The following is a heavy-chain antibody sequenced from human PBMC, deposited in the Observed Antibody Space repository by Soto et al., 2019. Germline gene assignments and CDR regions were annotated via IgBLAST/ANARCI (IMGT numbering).Heavy chain of an antibody. V-gene: IGHV3-7*01. CDR3: VCGSKFFFY. J-gene: IGHJ4*02. CDR1: GFTFSTYW. Sequence: EVQLVESGGGLVQPGGSLRLSCAASGFTFSTYWMTWVRRPPGKGLEWVANLDKDGSERYYVDTVRGRFTISRDNAKNSLYLQMNSLRAEDTAVYYCVCGSKFFFYWGQGTLVTVSP. D-gene: IGHD1-26*01. CDR2: LDKDGSER.